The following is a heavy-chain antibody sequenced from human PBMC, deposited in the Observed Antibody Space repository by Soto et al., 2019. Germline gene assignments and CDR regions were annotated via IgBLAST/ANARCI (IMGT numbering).Heavy chain of an antibody. Sequence: QVQLQESGPGQVKPSGTLSLTRAVSGGSISSSNWWSWVRQPPGKGLEWIGKIHLSGSTNYNPSLKSRVTISADKFKNQFSLKLSSVTAADTAVYYCARNTSPYYYYGMDVWGQGTTVTVSS. D-gene: IGHD5-18*01. CDR3: ARNTSPYYYYGMDV. V-gene: IGHV4-4*02. CDR2: IHLSGST. CDR1: GGSISSSNW. J-gene: IGHJ6*02.